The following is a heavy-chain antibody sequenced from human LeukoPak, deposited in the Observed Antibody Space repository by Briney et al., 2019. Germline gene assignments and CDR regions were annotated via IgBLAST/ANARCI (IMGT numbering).Heavy chain of an antibody. Sequence: GGSLRLSCAASGFTFNSYGMSWVRQAPGKGLEWVSVISGSGARTYYADSVKGRFTISRDNSKNTVSLQMNSLRVEDTALYYCAKGGDCSGGNCYDYYGMDVWGLGTTVTVSS. CDR3: AKGGDCSGGNCYDYYGMDV. V-gene: IGHV3-23*01. CDR2: ISGSGART. CDR1: GFTFNSYG. D-gene: IGHD2-15*01. J-gene: IGHJ6*02.